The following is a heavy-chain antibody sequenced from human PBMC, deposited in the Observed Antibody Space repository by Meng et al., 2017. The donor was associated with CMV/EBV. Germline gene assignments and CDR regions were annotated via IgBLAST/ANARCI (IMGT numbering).Heavy chain of an antibody. D-gene: IGHD3-22*01. CDR1: GGSISSYY. Sequence: QVQLQESGPGLVNPSETLSLPCTVSGGSISSYYWSWIRQPAGKGLEWIGRIYTSGSTNYNPSLKSRVTMSVDTSKNQFSLKLSSVTAADTAVYYCARGGLYYYDSSGHFDYWGQGTLVTVSS. J-gene: IGHJ4*02. CDR3: ARGGLYYYDSSGHFDY. V-gene: IGHV4-4*07. CDR2: IYTSGST.